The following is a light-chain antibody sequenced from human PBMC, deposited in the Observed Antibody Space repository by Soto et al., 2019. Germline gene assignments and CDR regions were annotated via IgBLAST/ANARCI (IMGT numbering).Light chain of an antibody. Sequence: DIQLSQSPSSLSASVGYRFTITCRVSQGISSYLNWYRQKPVKVPKLLIYSASNLQSGVPSRFSGSGSGTDFTLTISSLQPEDVEPYYCQHYNSYSEAFGQGTRLEIK. CDR2: SAS. CDR3: QHYNSYSEA. V-gene: IGKV1-27*01. CDR1: QGISSY. J-gene: IGKJ5*01.